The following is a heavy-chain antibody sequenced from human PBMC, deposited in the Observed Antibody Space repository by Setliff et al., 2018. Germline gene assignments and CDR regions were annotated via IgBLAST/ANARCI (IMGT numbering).Heavy chain of an antibody. J-gene: IGHJ4*02. D-gene: IGHD4-17*01. CDR1: GGSISSGDYY. Sequence: SETLSLTCTVSGGSISSGDYYWSWIRQPPGKGLEWIGYIYYSGSTYYNPSLKSRVTISVDTSKNQFSLKLSPVTAADTAVYYCAREPHYGDYLLDYWGRGTLVTVSS. CDR3: AREPHYGDYLLDY. V-gene: IGHV4-30-4*08. CDR2: IYYSGST.